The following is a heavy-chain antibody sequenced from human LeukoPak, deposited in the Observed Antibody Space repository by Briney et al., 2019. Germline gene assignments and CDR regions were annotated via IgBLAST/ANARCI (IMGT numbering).Heavy chain of an antibody. CDR1: GFTFSNYA. Sequence: GSLRLSCAASGFTFSNYAMGWVRQPPGKGLEWIGSAHSSGSTFYNPSLKSRVTISVDRTNNQLSLKLSSVTAADTALYYCARGLDDSSGYYYDYWGQGTLATVSS. J-gene: IGHJ4*02. D-gene: IGHD3-22*01. V-gene: IGHV4-38-2*01. CDR2: AHSSGST. CDR3: ARGLDDSSGYYYDY.